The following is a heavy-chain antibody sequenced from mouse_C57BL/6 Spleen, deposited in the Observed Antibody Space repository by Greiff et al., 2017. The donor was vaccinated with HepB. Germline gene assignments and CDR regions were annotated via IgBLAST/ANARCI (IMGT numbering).Heavy chain of an antibody. CDR1: GYAFSSYW. CDR2: IYPGDGDT. D-gene: IGHD2-3*01. J-gene: IGHJ4*01. Sequence: VQLQESGAELVKPGASVKISCKASGYAFSSYWMNWVKQRPGKGLEWIGRIYPGDGDTNYNGKFKGKATLTADKSSSTAYMQLSSLTSEDSAVYFCARLGLLPMDYWGQGTSVTVSS. V-gene: IGHV1-80*01. CDR3: ARLGLLPMDY.